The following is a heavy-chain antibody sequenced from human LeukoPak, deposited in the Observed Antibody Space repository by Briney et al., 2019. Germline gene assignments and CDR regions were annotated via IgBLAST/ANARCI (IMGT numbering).Heavy chain of an antibody. V-gene: IGHV1-69*13. CDR3: ADSGSYYSFQGFDY. D-gene: IGHD1-26*01. J-gene: IGHJ4*02. CDR2: IIPIFGTA. Sequence: GASVKVSCKASGGTFSSYAISWVRQAPGQGLEWMGGIIPIFGTANYAQKFQGRVTITADESTSTAYMELSSLRSEDTAVYYCADSGSYYSFQGFDYWGQGTLVTVSS. CDR1: GGTFSSYA.